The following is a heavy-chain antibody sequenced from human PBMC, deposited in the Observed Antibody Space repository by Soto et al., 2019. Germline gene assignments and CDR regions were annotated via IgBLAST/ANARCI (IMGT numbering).Heavy chain of an antibody. CDR3: ARHTLSCSGCSCYQDYYSGMYV. Sequence: PGESLKISCKGSGYSFTSYWIGWVRQMPGKGLEWMGIIYPGDSDTRYSPSFQGQVTISADKSISTAYLQWSSLKASDTAMYYCARHTLSCSGCSCYQDYYSGMYVWGQGTTVTVSS. V-gene: IGHV5-51*01. CDR2: IYPGDSDT. J-gene: IGHJ6*02. D-gene: IGHD2-15*01. CDR1: GYSFTSYW.